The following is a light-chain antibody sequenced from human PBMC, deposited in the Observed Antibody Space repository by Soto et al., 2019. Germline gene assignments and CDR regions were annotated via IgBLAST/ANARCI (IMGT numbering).Light chain of an antibody. J-gene: IGLJ2*01. CDR3: GKWDGSLGPVV. CDR1: SSNVGNNY. V-gene: IGLV1-51*02. Sequence: QSVLTQPPSVSAAPGQKVTVSCSGSSSNVGNNYVSWYQQLPGTAPKLLISEDNKRPSGIPDRFSASKSGTSATLAITGLRSGDGPDCYCGKWDGSLGPVVFGGGTHLTAL. CDR2: EDN.